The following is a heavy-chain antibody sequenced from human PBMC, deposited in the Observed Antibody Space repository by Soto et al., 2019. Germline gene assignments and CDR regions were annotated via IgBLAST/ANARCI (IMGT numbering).Heavy chain of an antibody. CDR2: ISYDGSNK. CDR3: ARDKRDLRFLEWSYYFDY. D-gene: IGHD3-3*01. J-gene: IGHJ4*02. Sequence: PVGSLRLSCAASGFTYSTYTMHWVRQAPGKGLEWVAVISYDGSNKYYADSVKGRFTISRDNSKNTLYLQMNSLRAEDTAVYYCARDKRDLRFLEWSYYFDYWGQGTLVTVSS. V-gene: IGHV3-30-3*01. CDR1: GFTYSTYT.